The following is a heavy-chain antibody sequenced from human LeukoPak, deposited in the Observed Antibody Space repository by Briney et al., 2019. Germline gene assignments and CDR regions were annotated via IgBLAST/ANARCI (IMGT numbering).Heavy chain of an antibody. CDR1: GGSISSGGYY. Sequence: PSETLSLTCTVSGGSISSGGYYWSWIRQHPGKGLEWIGYIYYSGSTYYNPSLKSRVTISVDTSKNQFSLKLSSVTAADTAVYYCARGPFSHHAFDIWGQGTMVTVSS. J-gene: IGHJ3*02. V-gene: IGHV4-31*03. CDR3: ARGPFSHHAFDI. CDR2: IYYSGST. D-gene: IGHD3-3*02.